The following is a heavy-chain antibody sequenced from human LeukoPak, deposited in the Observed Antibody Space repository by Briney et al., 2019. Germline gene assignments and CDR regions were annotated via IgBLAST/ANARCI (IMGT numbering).Heavy chain of an antibody. CDR2: IYTSGST. V-gene: IGHV4-4*07. CDR3: ARSAVAVPRSGWFDP. CDR1: GGSISSYY. D-gene: IGHD6-19*01. Sequence: SETLSLTCTVSGGSISSYYWSWIRQPAGKGLEWIGRIYTSGSTNYNPSLKSRVTISVDKSKNQFSLKLSSVTAADTAVYYCARSAVAVPRSGWFDPWGQGTLVTVSS. J-gene: IGHJ5*02.